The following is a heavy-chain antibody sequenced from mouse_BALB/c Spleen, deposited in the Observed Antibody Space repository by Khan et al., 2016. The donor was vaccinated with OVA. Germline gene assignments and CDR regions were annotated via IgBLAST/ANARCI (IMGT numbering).Heavy chain of an antibody. V-gene: IGHV5-17*02. CDR2: ISGDSNTI. J-gene: IGHJ2*01. Sequence: VQLKESGGGLVQPGGSRKLSCAASGFTFNSYGMHWVRQAPEKGLEWVAYISGDSNTIYYADTVKGRFTISRDNPKNTLFLQMTSLMSADTAMYYCATSYFYGYYFDYWGPGTTLTVS. CDR3: ATSYFYGYYFDY. CDR1: GFTFNSYG. D-gene: IGHD1-1*01.